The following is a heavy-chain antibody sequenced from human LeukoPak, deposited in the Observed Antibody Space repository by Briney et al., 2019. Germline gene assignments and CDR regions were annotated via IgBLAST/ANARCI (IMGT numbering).Heavy chain of an antibody. CDR3: ARDVVVVVATDSNFDY. V-gene: IGHV3-11*04. D-gene: IGHD2-15*01. CDR1: GFTFSDYY. CDR2: ISSSGSTI. J-gene: IGHJ4*02. Sequence: GGSLRLSCAASGFTFSDYYMSWIRQAPGKGLEWVSYISSSGSTIYYVDSVKGRFTISRDNAKNSLYLQMNSLRPEDTAVYYCARDVVVVVATDSNFDYWGQGTLVTVSS.